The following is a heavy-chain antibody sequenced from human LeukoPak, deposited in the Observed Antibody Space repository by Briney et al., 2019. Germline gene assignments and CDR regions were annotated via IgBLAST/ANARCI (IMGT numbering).Heavy chain of an antibody. CDR3: SCELGLDY. CDR2: ISSSGSTI. V-gene: IGHV3-48*03. CDR1: GFTFSSYE. D-gene: IGHD7-27*01. Sequence: SGGSLRLSCAASGFTFSSYEMNWVRQAPGKGLEWVSYISSSGSTIYYADSVKGRFTISRDNAKNSLYLQMNSLRAEDMAVYYCSCELGLDYWGQGTLVTVSS. J-gene: IGHJ4*02.